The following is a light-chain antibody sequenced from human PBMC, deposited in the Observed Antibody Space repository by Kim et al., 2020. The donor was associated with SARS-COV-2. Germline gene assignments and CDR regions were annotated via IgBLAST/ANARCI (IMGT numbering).Light chain of an antibody. CDR3: CSYAGSYTYV. J-gene: IGLJ1*01. V-gene: IGLV2-11*01. Sequence: GQSVTISCPGTSSDVGGYNYVSWYQQHPGNAPQLMIYDVSKRPSGVPGRFSGSKSGNTASLTISVLQAEDEADYYCCSYAGSYTYVFGTGTKVTVL. CDR1: SSDVGGYNY. CDR2: DVS.